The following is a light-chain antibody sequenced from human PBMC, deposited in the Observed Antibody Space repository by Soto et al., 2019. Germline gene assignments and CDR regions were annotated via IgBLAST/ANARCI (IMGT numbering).Light chain of an antibody. CDR3: QQRSNWPWT. V-gene: IGKV3-11*01. Sequence: EIVLTQSPATLSLSPGERATLSCRASQSVSSFLVWYQQKPGQAPRLLISDASNRATGIPGRFSGSGSGTDFSLTISSLEPEDFAVYYCQQRSNWPWTFGQGTKVVIK. J-gene: IGKJ1*01. CDR1: QSVSSF. CDR2: DAS.